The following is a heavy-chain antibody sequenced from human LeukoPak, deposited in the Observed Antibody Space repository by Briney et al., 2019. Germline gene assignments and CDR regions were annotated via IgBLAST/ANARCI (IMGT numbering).Heavy chain of an antibody. CDR2: IYSGGRT. CDR1: GFTVISNY. D-gene: IGHD3-22*01. Sequence: RGCLRLSSAAPGFTVISNYIDSVRQAPGKGLGWGSVIYSGGRTYYADSVKGRFIISRDNSRNMVYLQMNSLRAEDTALYYCARGDRAASGYDSWGQGTLVTVSS. V-gene: IGHV3-66*01. CDR3: ARGDRAASGYDS. J-gene: IGHJ4*02.